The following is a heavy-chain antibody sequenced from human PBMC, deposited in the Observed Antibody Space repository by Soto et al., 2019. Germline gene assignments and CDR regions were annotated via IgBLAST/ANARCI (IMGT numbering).Heavy chain of an antibody. D-gene: IGHD6-13*01. CDR3: AGERSIAAAGPPDAFDI. CDR2: IIPIFGTA. Sequence: QVQLVQSGAEVKKPGSSVKVSCKASGGTFSSYAISWVRQAPGQGLEWMGGIIPIFGTANYAQKFQGRVTITADESTSKAYMELSSLRSEDTAVYYCAGERSIAAAGPPDAFDIWGQGTMVTVSS. CDR1: GGTFSSYA. J-gene: IGHJ3*02. V-gene: IGHV1-69*12.